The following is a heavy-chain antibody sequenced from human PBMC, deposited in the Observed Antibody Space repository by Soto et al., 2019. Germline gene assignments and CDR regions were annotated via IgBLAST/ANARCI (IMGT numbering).Heavy chain of an antibody. Sequence: QVQLVESGGGVVQPGRSLRLSCAASGFTFSSYAMHWVRQAPGKGLEWVAVISYDGSTIYYADSVKGRFTISRDNSKKPLHLQMHSLRAEDKAVYYCAKVGGSSSCYRFYFDHCGQGTLGTVSS. CDR2: ISYDGSTI. V-gene: IGHV3-30*18. CDR1: GFTFSSYA. J-gene: IGHJ4*02. CDR3: AKVGGSSSCYRFYFDH. D-gene: IGHD6-13*01.